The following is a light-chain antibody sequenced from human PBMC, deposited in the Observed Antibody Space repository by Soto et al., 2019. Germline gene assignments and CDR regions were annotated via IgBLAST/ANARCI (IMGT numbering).Light chain of an antibody. CDR1: QTISRW. CDR2: DAS. V-gene: IGKV1-5*01. CDR3: HSRA. Sequence: IRMTQSPSSFSASTGDRVTITCRASQTISRWLAWYQQKPGRAPKLLIYDASTLESGVPSRFSGSGSETEFTLTISRLQPDDFATYFCHSRAFGQGTRLEIK. J-gene: IGKJ5*01.